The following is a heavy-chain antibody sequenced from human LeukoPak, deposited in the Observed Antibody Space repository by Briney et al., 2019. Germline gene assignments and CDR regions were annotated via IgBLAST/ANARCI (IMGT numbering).Heavy chain of an antibody. CDR2: ITSSSSYT. V-gene: IGHV3-21*06. J-gene: IGHJ4*02. D-gene: IGHD6-6*01. CDR3: ARSTEYSSSLFDY. CDR1: GFTFSSYS. Sequence: GGSLRLSCAASGFTFSSYSMNWVRQAPGKGLEWVSSITSSSSYTYYADSVKGRFTISRDNAKNSLYLQMNSLRAEDTAVYYCARSTEYSSSLFDYWGQGTLVTVSS.